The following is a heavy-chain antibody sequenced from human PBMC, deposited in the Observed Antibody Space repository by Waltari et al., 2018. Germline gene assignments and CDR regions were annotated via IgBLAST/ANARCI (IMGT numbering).Heavy chain of an antibody. J-gene: IGHJ4*02. CDR1: AFTSPDPY. CDR2: IRNRARSFTT. V-gene: IGHV3-72*01. D-gene: IGHD1-26*01. Sequence: EVQVVESGGGLVQPGGSLSLYWAASAFTSPDPYMNWVRQAPGKGLEWVGLIRNRARSFTTDYAASVEGRFAISRDDSKNLLYLQMNSRKTEDTAVYYCVRDKSGGYYDYWGQGTLVTVSS. CDR3: VRDKSGGYYDY.